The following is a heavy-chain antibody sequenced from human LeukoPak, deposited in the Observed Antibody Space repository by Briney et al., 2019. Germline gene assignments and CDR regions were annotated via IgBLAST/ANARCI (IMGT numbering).Heavy chain of an antibody. CDR1: GYTFTGYY. D-gene: IGHD5-18*01. Sequence: ASVKVSCKASGYTFTGYYMHWVRQAPGQGLEWMGWINPNSGGTNYAQKFQGRVTMTRDTSISTAYMELSRLRSDDTAVYFCAKAMDTAMAYDYWGQGTLVTVSS. J-gene: IGHJ4*02. CDR3: AKAMDTAMAYDY. V-gene: IGHV1-2*02. CDR2: INPNSGGT.